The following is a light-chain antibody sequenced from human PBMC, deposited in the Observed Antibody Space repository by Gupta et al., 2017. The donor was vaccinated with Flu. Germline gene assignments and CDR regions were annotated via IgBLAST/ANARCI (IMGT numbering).Light chain of an antibody. Sequence: PGTLSLSPGERATLSCRASQSVSSSYLAWYQQKPGQAPRLLIYGASSRATGIPDRFSGSGSGTDFTLTSSRLEPEDFAVYYWQQDGSSHTFGGGTKVEIK. CDR2: GAS. V-gene: IGKV3-20*01. CDR3: QQDGSSHT. CDR1: QSVSSSY. J-gene: IGKJ4*01.